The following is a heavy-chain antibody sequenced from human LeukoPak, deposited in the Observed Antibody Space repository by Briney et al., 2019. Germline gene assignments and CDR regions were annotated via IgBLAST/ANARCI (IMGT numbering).Heavy chain of an antibody. CDR3: ARPDAPGSSSRFDI. CDR2: IYYTAGS. V-gene: IGHV4-30-4*01. CDR1: GGSVTNDNYF. D-gene: IGHD6-6*01. J-gene: IGHJ3*02. Sequence: SETLSLTCTVSGGSVTNDNYFWSWTRQPPGEGLEWIAYIYYTAGSYYNPSLRSRVTMPIDTSKNQFSLKLSSVTAADTAVYYCARPDAPGSSSRFDIRGQGTMVTVSS.